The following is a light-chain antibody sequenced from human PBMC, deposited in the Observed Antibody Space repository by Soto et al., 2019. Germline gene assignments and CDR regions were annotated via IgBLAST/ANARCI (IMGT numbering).Light chain of an antibody. CDR1: QSVITN. V-gene: IGKV3-15*01. J-gene: IGKJ5*01. CDR3: QQYGSSPIT. Sequence: EIVMTQSPASLSVSPGERATLSCRASQSVITNLAWYQQKPGQAPRLLIYGASTRATGIPARFSGSGSGTDFTLTISRLEPEDFAVYYCQQYGSSPITFGQGTRLEIK. CDR2: GAS.